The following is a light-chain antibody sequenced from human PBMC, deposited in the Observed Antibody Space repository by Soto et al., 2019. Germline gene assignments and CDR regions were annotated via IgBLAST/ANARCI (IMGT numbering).Light chain of an antibody. J-gene: IGLJ1*01. CDR2: EVS. V-gene: IGLV2-14*01. CDR1: SSDVGGYNY. CDR3: SSYTTSSNPYV. Sequence: QSALTQPASVSGSPGQSITISCTGTSSDVGGYNYVSWYQQHPGKAPKLMIYEVSNRPSGVSNRFSGSKSGNTASLTISGLHDDDEADDYCSSYTTSSNPYVFGAGTKLTVL.